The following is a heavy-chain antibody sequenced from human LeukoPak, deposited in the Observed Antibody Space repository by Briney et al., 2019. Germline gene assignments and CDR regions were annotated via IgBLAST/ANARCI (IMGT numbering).Heavy chain of an antibody. Sequence: ASAKVSCKASGYTFTSYYMHWVRQAPGQGLEWMGRIIPNSGGTDYAQKFRGRVTMTRDTPINTAYMELNRLRSDDTAVYYCAREYSTTWEDYHYYMDVWGKGTTVTVSS. CDR2: IIPNSGGT. V-gene: IGHV1-2*06. D-gene: IGHD2/OR15-2a*01. CDR3: AREYSTTWEDYHYYMDV. CDR1: GYTFTSYY. J-gene: IGHJ6*03.